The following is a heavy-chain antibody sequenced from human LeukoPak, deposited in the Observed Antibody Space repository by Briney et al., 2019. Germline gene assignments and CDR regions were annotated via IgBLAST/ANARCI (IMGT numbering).Heavy chain of an antibody. CDR3: ARDAEMSTPYYYAMDV. Sequence: SETLSLTCTVSDGSISNYYWNWIRQPPGKGLEWIGFIYYSGFANYSPSLKSRVTISVDTSKNQFSLKLTSVTPADTAVYYCARDAEMSTPYYYAMDVWGLGTTVTVSS. CDR2: IYYSGFA. CDR1: DGSISNYY. D-gene: IGHD5-24*01. J-gene: IGHJ6*02. V-gene: IGHV4-59*01.